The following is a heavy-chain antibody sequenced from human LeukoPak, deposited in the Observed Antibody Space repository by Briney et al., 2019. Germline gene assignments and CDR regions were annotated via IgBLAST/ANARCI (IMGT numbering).Heavy chain of an antibody. CDR3: ARLSSSSFRGDY. D-gene: IGHD6-6*01. CDR1: GFTFNTYT. V-gene: IGHV3-48*01. CDR2: ISGSSGII. J-gene: IGHJ4*02. Sequence: GGSLRLSCAASGFTFNTYTMNWVRQAPGKGLEWVSYISGSSGIIDYADSVRGRFTISRDNAKNSLYLQMNSLRAEDTAVYYCARLSSSSFRGDYWGQGTLVTVSS.